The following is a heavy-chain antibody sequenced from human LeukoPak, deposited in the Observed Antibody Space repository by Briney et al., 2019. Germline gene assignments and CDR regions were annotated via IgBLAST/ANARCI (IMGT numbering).Heavy chain of an antibody. D-gene: IGHD2-15*01. CDR3: ARDNSGGSTWWFDP. V-gene: IGHV1-46*01. Sequence: GASVKVSCKASAYTFTGYYMHWVRQAPGQGLEWMGIINPSGSSTSYAQKFQGRVTMTRDTSTSTVYMELSSLRSEDTAIYYCARDNSGGSTWWFDPWGQGTLVTVSS. CDR2: INPSGSST. J-gene: IGHJ5*02. CDR1: AYTFTGYY.